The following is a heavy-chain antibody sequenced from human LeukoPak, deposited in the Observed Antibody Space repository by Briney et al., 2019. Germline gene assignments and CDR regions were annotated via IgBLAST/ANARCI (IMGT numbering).Heavy chain of an antibody. CDR2: INHSGST. D-gene: IGHD2-2*01. V-gene: IGHV4-34*01. CDR3: ARAFRSNIAVVPAALSLYYFDY. CDR1: GGSFSGYY. J-gene: IGHJ4*02. Sequence: SETLSLTCAVYGGSFSGYYWSWIRQPPGKGLEWIGEINHSGSTNYNPSLKSRITISVDTSKNQFSLKLSSVTAADTAVYYCARAFRSNIAVVPAALSLYYFDYWGQGTLVTVSS.